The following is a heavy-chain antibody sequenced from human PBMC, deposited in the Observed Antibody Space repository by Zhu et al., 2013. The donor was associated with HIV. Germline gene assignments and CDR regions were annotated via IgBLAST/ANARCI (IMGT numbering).Heavy chain of an antibody. CDR1: GGTFSNYA. Sequence: QVQLVQSGAEVKKPGSSVKVSCKASGGTFSNYAVSWVRQAPGQGLEWMGGISPIFGTTDYAQKFQGRVTITADKSTSTAYMELSSLRSEDTAVYYCAREYSSSSGYFDYWGQGTLVTVSS. CDR2: ISPIFGTT. V-gene: IGHV1-69*14. D-gene: IGHD6-6*01. CDR3: AREYSSSSGYFDY. J-gene: IGHJ4*02.